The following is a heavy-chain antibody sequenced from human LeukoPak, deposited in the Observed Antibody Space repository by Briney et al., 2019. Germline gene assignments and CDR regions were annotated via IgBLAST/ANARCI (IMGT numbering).Heavy chain of an antibody. CDR1: GFTFSGYY. CDR3: AGERAWAFDM. CDR2: ISSNGATI. V-gene: IGHV3-11*01. J-gene: IGHJ3*02. Sequence: GGSLRLSCAASGFTFSGYYMIWIGQTPGKGLEWVSYISSNGATIYYADSVKGRFTISRDNAKNSLYLQMNSLRAEDTAVYYCAGERAWAFDMWGQGTMVTVSS.